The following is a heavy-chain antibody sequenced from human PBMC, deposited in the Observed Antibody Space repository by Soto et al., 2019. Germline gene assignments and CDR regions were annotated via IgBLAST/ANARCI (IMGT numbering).Heavy chain of an antibody. CDR2: ISSSGSTI. D-gene: IGHD2-15*01. J-gene: IGHJ4*02. CDR1: GFTFSSYS. V-gene: IGHV3-48*02. Sequence: PGGSLRLSCAASGFTFSSYSMNWVRQAPGEGLEWVSYISSSGSTIYYADSVKGRFTISRDKAKNSLYLQMNSLRDEETGVYYCARGAQCSGGTCYSGDYWGQGTLVTVSS. CDR3: ARGAQCSGGTCYSGDY.